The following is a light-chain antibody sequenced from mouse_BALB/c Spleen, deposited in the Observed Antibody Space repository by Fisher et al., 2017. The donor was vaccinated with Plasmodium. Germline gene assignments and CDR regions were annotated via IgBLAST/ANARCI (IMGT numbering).Light chain of an antibody. CDR3: QQSNSWPLT. CDR1: QTVSSN. CDR2: YTS. J-gene: IGKJ5*01. V-gene: IGKV5-43*01. Sequence: DIVMTQSPATLSVTPGDSVSLSCRASQTVSSNLHWYQQKSHESPRLLINYTSQSISGIPSRFSGSGSGTDFTLSINRVETEDFGMYFCQQSNSWPLTFGAGTKLELK.